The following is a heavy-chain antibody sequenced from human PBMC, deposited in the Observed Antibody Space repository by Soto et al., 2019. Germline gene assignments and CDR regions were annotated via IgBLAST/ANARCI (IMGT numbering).Heavy chain of an antibody. V-gene: IGHV4-34*01. CDR3: AANYYGSGSYGFFDY. CDR1: GGSFSGYY. J-gene: IGHJ4*02. Sequence: SETLSLTCAVYGGSFSGYYWSWIRQPPGKGLEWIGEINHSGSTNYNPSLKSRVTISVDTSKNQFSLKLSSVTAADTAVYYCAANYYGSGSYGFFDYWGQGTLVTVSS. CDR2: INHSGST. D-gene: IGHD3-10*01.